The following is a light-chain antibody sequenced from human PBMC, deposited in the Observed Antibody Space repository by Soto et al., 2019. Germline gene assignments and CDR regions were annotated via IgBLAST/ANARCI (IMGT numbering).Light chain of an antibody. Sequence: DIQMTQSPSSLSASVGDRVTITCRASQNIRNYLNWYQQKPGKAPKLLIYAASTLQSGVPSRFSGSGSGTDFTLTISSLQPEDFATYYCQQSYNTPWTFGQGTKVEIK. CDR2: AAS. V-gene: IGKV1-39*01. J-gene: IGKJ1*01. CDR3: QQSYNTPWT. CDR1: QNIRNY.